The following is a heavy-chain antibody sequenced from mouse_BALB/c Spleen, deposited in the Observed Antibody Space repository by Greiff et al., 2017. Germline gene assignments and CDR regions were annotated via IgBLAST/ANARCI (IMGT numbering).Heavy chain of an antibody. CDR1: GFTFSSFG. J-gene: IGHJ4*01. CDR3: AGNYGYYAMDY. CDR2: INSNGGST. V-gene: IGHV5-6-3*01. D-gene: IGHD2-1*01. Sequence: EVKLMESGGGLVQPGGSRKLSCAASGFTFSSFGMHWVRQTPDKRLELVATINSNGGSTYYPDSVKGRFTISRDNAKNTLYLQMSSLKSEDTAMYYCAGNYGYYAMDYWGQGTSVTVSS.